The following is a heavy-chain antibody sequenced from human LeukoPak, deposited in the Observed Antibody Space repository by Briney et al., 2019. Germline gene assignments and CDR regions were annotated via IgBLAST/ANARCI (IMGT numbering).Heavy chain of an antibody. CDR2: ITSSSSYI. CDR3: ARASSSSWYKSPGYYYYMDV. CDR1: GFTFSSYN. J-gene: IGHJ6*03. D-gene: IGHD6-13*01. V-gene: IGHV3-21*06. Sequence: KSGGSLRLSCAASGFTFSSYNMNWVRQAPGKGPEWVSSITSSSSYIYYADSVKGRFTISRDNAKNSLYLQMDSLRVEDTAVYYCARASSSSWYKSPGYYYYMDVWGKGTTVTISS.